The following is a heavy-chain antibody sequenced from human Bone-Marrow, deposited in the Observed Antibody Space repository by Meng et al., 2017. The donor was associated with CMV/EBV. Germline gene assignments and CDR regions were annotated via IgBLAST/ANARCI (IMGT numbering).Heavy chain of an antibody. CDR3: ARGPSRGHYYYYYGMDV. J-gene: IGHJ6*02. CDR2: INPNSGGT. CDR1: GFTFTSYG. V-gene: IGHV1-2*02. Sequence: GESLKISCAASGFTFTSYGISWVRQAPGQGLEWMGWINPNSGGTNYAQKFQGRVTMTRDTSISTAYMELSRLRSDDTAVYYCARGPSRGHYYYYYGMDVWGQGTTVTVSS. D-gene: IGHD2-2*01.